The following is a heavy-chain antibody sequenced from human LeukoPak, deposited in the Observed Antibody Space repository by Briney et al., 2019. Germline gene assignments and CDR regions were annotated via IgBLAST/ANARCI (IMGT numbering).Heavy chain of an antibody. CDR3: VREGEGPLSKDFDY. Sequence: HWVRQGPGQGLEWMGYIGPHSTFTSSPQEFQGRVTMTRDASMSTAYMELTRLTSADTAVYYCVREGEGPLSKDFDYWGQGTLVTVSS. D-gene: IGHD2/OR15-2a*01. V-gene: IGHV1-2*02. J-gene: IGHJ4*02. CDR2: IGPHSTFT.